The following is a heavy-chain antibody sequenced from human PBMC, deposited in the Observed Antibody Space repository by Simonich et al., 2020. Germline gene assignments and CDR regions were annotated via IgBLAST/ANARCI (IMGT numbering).Heavy chain of an antibody. CDR1: GYTFTGYY. V-gene: IGHV1-2*02. Sequence: QVQLVQSGAEVTKPGASVKVSCKASGYTFTGYYMRWVGQAPGQGLEGLGRINPNSCGTNDAQKCQGRVTMTSDTSISTAYMELSRLRSDDTAVYYCARGPRWTGDDAFDIWGQGTMVTVSS. J-gene: IGHJ3*02. CDR2: INPNSCGT. CDR3: ARGPRWTGDDAFDI. D-gene: IGHD7-27*01.